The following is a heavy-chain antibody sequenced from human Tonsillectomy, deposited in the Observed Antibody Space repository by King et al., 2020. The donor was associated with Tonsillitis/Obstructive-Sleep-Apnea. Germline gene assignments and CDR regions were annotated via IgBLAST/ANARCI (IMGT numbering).Heavy chain of an antibody. V-gene: IGHV4-39*01. CDR1: GASISSSSYY. D-gene: IGHD1-26*01. J-gene: IGHJ2*01. CDR3: ATLVGAAPSGYFDL. Sequence: QLQESGPGLVKPSETLSLSCTVSGASISSSSYYWSWIRQPPGKGLEWIGSIYYSGSTYYNPSLKSRVTISVDTSKNQFSLKVNSVTAADTAAYYCATLVGAAPSGYFDLWGRGTLVTVSS. CDR2: IYYSGST.